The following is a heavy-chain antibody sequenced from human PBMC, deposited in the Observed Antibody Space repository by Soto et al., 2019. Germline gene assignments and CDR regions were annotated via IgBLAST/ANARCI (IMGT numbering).Heavy chain of an antibody. V-gene: IGHV3-48*02. Sequence: LRLSCAASGFTFSTYSMNLVRQAPGKGLEWVSYISSSSGSIYYSDSVKGRFTSSRDNAKNSLYLQMNSLRDEDTAVYYCVEGSHYDIWSGSRGYSYWGQGTLVTVSS. D-gene: IGHD3-3*01. CDR1: GFTFSTYS. CDR2: ISSSSGSI. J-gene: IGHJ4*02. CDR3: VEGSHYDIWSGSRGYSY.